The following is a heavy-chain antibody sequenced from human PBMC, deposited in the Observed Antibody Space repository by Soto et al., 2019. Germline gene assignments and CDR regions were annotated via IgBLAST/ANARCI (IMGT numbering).Heavy chain of an antibody. CDR1: GYTFTGYY. Sequence: ASVKVSCKPSGYTFTGYYVHWVRQAPGQGLEWMGWINPNTGGTNSAQRFQGRVTISVDTSKNQFSLKLSSVTAADTAVYYCARHSEVGSYYYYYYGMDVWGQGTTVTVSS. J-gene: IGHJ6*02. D-gene: IGHD1-26*01. V-gene: IGHV1-2*02. CDR2: INPNTGGT. CDR3: ARHSEVGSYYYYYYGMDV.